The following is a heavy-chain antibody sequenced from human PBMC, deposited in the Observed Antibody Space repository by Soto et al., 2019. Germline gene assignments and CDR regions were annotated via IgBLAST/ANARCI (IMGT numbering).Heavy chain of an antibody. CDR3: ARDGYDGSGSPYPAY. V-gene: IGHV4-59*01. CDR2: IYYLGST. D-gene: IGHD3-10*01. J-gene: IGHJ4*02. CDR1: GGSMSEYF. Sequence: KPSETLSLTCSVSGGSMSEYFWSWIRQSPGKGLEWIGYIYYLGSTDYNPSLKSRVTISVDTSKRQFSLRPTSVTAADTAVYYCARDGYDGSGSPYPAYWGPGTQVTVSS.